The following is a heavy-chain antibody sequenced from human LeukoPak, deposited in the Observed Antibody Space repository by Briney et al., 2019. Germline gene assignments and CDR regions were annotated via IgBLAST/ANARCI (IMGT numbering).Heavy chain of an antibody. CDR2: IYYSGST. CDR1: GGSISSYY. J-gene: IGHJ4*02. Sequence: PSETLFLTCTVSGGSISSYYWSWIRQPPGKGLEWIWYIYYSGSTNYNPSLKSRVTISVDTSKNQFSLKLNSVTAADTAVYYCARQYYGSEDNWGQGTLVTVSS. CDR3: ARQYYGSEDN. D-gene: IGHD3-10*01. V-gene: IGHV4-59*08.